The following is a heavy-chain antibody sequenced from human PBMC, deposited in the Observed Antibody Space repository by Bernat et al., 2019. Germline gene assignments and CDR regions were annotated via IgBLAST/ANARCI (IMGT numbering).Heavy chain of an antibody. Sequence: QVQLVESGGGVVQPGGSLRLSCAASGSPSITIGCPWVGQAQGKGLGWVAFIRYDGSNKYYADSVKGRFTISRDNSKNTLYLQINSLRAEDTAVYYCAKDRGGGSYFDYWGQGTLVTVSS. CDR2: IRYDGSNK. CDR3: AKDRGGGSYFDY. J-gene: IGHJ4*02. V-gene: IGHV3-30*02. D-gene: IGHD1-26*01. CDR1: GSPSITIG.